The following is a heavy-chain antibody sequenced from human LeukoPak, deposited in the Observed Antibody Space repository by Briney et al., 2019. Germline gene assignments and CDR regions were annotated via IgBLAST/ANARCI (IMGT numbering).Heavy chain of an antibody. J-gene: IGHJ4*02. D-gene: IGHD3-9*01. CDR3: AKWGDYDVLTGYYVSDY. V-gene: IGHV3-23*01. CDR1: GFTFSNYA. CDR2: ITGSGGNT. Sequence: GASLRLSWAASGFTFSNYAMSWVRQAPGKGLDWVSAITGSGGNTYYADSVKGRFTISRDNSKNTLYLQMNSLRAEDTAVYYCAKWGDYDVLTGYYVSDYWGQGALVTVSS.